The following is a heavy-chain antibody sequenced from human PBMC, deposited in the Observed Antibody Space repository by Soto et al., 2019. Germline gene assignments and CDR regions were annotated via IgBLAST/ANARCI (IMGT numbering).Heavy chain of an antibody. Sequence: GGSLRLSCAASGFTFSSYGMHWVRQAPGKGLEWVAVISYDGSNKYYADSVKGRFTISRDNSKNTLYLQMNSLRAEDTAVYYCAKDGDIVVVPAATFDYYYMDVWGKGTTVTVSS. J-gene: IGHJ6*03. CDR3: AKDGDIVVVPAATFDYYYMDV. D-gene: IGHD2-2*01. V-gene: IGHV3-30*18. CDR2: ISYDGSNK. CDR1: GFTFSSYG.